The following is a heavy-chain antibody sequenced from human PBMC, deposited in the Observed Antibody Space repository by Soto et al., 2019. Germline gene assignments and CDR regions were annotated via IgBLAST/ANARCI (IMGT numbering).Heavy chain of an antibody. J-gene: IGHJ4*02. CDR2: INPSGGST. Sequence: ASVKVSCKASGYPFPSYYMHWVRQAPGQGLEWMGIINPSGGSTSYAQKFQGRVTMTRDTSTSTVYIELSSLRSEDTAVYYCAREAATTGDGSDYWGLGTMVTVSS. CDR3: AREAATTGDGSDY. CDR1: GYPFPSYY. V-gene: IGHV1-46*01. D-gene: IGHD2-15*01.